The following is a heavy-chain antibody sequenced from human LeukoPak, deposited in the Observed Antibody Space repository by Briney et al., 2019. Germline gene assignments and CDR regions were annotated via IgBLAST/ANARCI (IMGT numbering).Heavy chain of an antibody. Sequence: SETLSLTCTVSGGSISSYYWNWIRQPAGKGLEWIGRIYSSGSTNYNPSLKSRVTMSVVRSKNQFSLKLSSVTAADTAVYYCARLPTGYPWFDYYYMDVWGKGTTVTVSS. CDR1: GGSISSYY. D-gene: IGHD3-10*01. V-gene: IGHV4-4*07. CDR3: ARLPTGYPWFDYYYMDV. J-gene: IGHJ6*03. CDR2: IYSSGST.